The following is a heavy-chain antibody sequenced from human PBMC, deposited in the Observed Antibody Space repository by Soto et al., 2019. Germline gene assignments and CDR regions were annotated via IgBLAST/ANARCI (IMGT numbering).Heavy chain of an antibody. CDR3: AKGPEYDILTGCDY. V-gene: IGHV3-23*01. D-gene: IGHD3-9*01. CDR2: ISGGGGST. CDR1: GFTFSLSA. Sequence: EVQLLESGGGFVQPGESLRLSCVASGFTFSLSAMSWVRQAPGRGLEWVSSISGGGGSTEYTDSAKGRFTISRDNSKDTVQLQMSSLRAEDTAVYYCAKGPEYDILTGCDYWGQGALVTVSS. J-gene: IGHJ4*02.